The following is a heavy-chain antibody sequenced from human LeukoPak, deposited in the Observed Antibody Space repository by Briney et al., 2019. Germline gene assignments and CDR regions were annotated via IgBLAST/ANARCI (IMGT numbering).Heavy chain of an antibody. D-gene: IGHD1-26*01. Sequence: PGGSLRLSCAASGFTFSSYWMSWVRQAPGKGLEWVANIKQDGSEKYYVDSVKGRFTISRDNAKNSLYLQMNSLRAEDTAVYYCARERGGSYHLDDTFDIWGQGTMVTVSS. V-gene: IGHV3-7*01. J-gene: IGHJ3*02. CDR3: ARERGGSYHLDDTFDI. CDR2: IKQDGSEK. CDR1: GFTFSSYW.